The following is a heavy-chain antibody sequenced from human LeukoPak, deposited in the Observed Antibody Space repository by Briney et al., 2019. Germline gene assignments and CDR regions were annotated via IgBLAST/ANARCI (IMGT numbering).Heavy chain of an antibody. J-gene: IGHJ4*02. Sequence: PSETLSLTCAVYGGSFSGYYWSWIRQPPGKGLEWIGEINHSGSTNYNPSLKSRVTISVDTSKNQFSLKLSSVTAADTAVYYCARVIAARRFPSDYWGQGTPGHRLL. V-gene: IGHV4-34*01. CDR3: ARVIAARRFPSDY. D-gene: IGHD6-6*01. CDR1: GGSFSGYY. CDR2: INHSGST.